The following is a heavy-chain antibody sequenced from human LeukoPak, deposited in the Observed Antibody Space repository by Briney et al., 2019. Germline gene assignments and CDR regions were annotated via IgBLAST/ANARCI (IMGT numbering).Heavy chain of an antibody. Sequence: PGGPLRLSCAASGFTFSSYGMSWVRQAPGKGVGWVSAISGSGGSTYYADSVKGRFTISRDNSKNTLYLQMNGLRAEDTAVYYCAKDPYSGSYFDYWGQGTLVTVSS. D-gene: IGHD1-26*01. CDR2: ISGSGGST. CDR1: GFTFSSYG. J-gene: IGHJ4*02. V-gene: IGHV3-23*01. CDR3: AKDPYSGSYFDY.